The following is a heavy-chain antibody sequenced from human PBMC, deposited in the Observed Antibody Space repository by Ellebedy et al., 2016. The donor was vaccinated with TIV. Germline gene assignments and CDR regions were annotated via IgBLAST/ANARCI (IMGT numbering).Heavy chain of an antibody. V-gene: IGHV4-59*08. CDR3: ARHGPQWFDAFDV. Sequence: SETLSLTCTVYDGSISSFYWSWIRQPPGKGLEWIGYIYYSGKTKYSPSLKSRVTMSLDTSKDQFSLKLTSVTAADTAVYYCARHGPQWFDAFDVWGQGTMVTVSS. CDR2: IYYSGKT. D-gene: IGHD3-22*01. CDR1: DGSISSFY. J-gene: IGHJ3*01.